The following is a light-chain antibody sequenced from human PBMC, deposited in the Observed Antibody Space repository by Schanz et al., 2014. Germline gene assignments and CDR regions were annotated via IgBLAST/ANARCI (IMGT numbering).Light chain of an antibody. Sequence: SYELTQPPSVSVAPGKTARITCGGNNVGTKRVHWYQQKPGQAPVLVVYGDSDRPSGIPERFSGSNSGNTATLSISRVEAGDEADYYCQVWDSSSDIGVFGGGTKLTVL. CDR2: GDS. CDR3: QVWDSSSDIGV. V-gene: IGLV3-21*03. CDR1: NVGTKR. J-gene: IGLJ3*02.